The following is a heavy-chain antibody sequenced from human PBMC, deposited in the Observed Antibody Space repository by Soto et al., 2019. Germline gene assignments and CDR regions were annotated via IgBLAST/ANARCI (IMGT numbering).Heavy chain of an antibody. D-gene: IGHD1-7*01. CDR3: ARDGIGGTVFRGYLDY. CDR2: IRFDGSNE. Sequence: GGSLRLSCAVPGGIFHGYGMHWVRQAPGKGLEWVAIIRFDGSNEEYADSVKGRFTISRDNSKNTLYLQMNTLGAEDTAVYYCARDGIGGTVFRGYLDYWGRGTEVTVSS. J-gene: IGHJ4*02. CDR1: GGIFHGYG. V-gene: IGHV3-33*01.